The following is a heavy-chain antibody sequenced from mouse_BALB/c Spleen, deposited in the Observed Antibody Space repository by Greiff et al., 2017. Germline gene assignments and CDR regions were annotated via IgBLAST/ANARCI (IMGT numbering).Heavy chain of an antibody. CDR3: ARDIDGNYAY. CDR2: IRNKANGYTT. CDR1: GFTFTDYY. V-gene: IGHV7-3*02. D-gene: IGHD2-1*01. J-gene: IGHJ3*01. Sequence: DVHLVESGGGLVQPGGSLRLSCATSGFTFTDYYMSWVRQPPGKALEWLGFIRNKANGYTTEYSASVKGRFTISRDNSQSILYLQMNTLRAEDSATYYCARDIDGNYAYWGQGTLVTVSA.